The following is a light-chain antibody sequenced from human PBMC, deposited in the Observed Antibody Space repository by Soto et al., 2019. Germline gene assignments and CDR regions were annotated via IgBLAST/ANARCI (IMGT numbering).Light chain of an antibody. CDR3: CSYAGSYTFARNV. CDR1: SSDVAIYNY. CDR2: DVS. V-gene: IGLV2-11*01. J-gene: IGLJ1*01. Sequence: QSALTQPRSVSGSPGQSVTISCTGTSSDVAIYNYISWYQQHPGAAPKLMIHDVSERPSGVPDRFSGSKSGNTASLTISGLQAEDEADYYCCSYAGSYTFARNVFGTGTKLTVL.